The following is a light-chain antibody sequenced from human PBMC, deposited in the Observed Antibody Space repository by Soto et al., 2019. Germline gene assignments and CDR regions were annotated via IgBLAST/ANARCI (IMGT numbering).Light chain of an antibody. CDR3: SSYTSSSVV. V-gene: IGLV2-14*01. J-gene: IGLJ2*01. CDR1: SSDVGGYNY. CDR2: DVS. Sequence: SALTQPASVSGSPGQSITISCTGTSSDVGGYNYVSWYQQHPGKAPKLMIYDVSNRSSGVSNRFSGSKSGNTASLTISGLQAEDEADYYCSSYTSSSVVFGGGTKLTVL.